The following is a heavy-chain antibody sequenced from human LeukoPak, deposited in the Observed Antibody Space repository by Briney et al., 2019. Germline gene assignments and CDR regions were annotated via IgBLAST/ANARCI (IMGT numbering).Heavy chain of an antibody. Sequence: GGSLRLSCAASGFSVSSNYMSWVRQAPGKGLEWVSVIYSGGRTYYADSVKGRFTISRDNSRNTLYLQMNSLRAEDTAVYYCATAPGSGYTYGGPFDTWGQGTMVTVSS. D-gene: IGHD5-18*01. CDR2: IYSGGRT. CDR3: ATAPGSGYTYGGPFDT. J-gene: IGHJ3*02. V-gene: IGHV3-53*01. CDR1: GFSVSSNY.